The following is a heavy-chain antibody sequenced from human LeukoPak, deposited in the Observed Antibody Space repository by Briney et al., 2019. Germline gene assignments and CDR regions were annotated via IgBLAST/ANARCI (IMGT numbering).Heavy chain of an antibody. D-gene: IGHD4/OR15-4a*01. V-gene: IGHV3-23*01. CDR1: GFTFSDYG. CDR3: ARADYRTTYYFDY. CDR2: ISSTGGTT. J-gene: IGHJ4*02. Sequence: GGSLRLSCAASGFTFSDYGMSWVRQAPGKGLEWVSSISSTGGTTYYADSVKGRFTISRDNSKNTLYLQMNSLRAEDTAVYYCARADYRTTYYFDYWGQGTLVTVSS.